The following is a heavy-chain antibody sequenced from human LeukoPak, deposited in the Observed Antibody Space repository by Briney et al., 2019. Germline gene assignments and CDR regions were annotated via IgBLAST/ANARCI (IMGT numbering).Heavy chain of an antibody. CDR1: GGSISSSSYY. CDR2: IYYSGST. J-gene: IGHJ4*02. V-gene: IGHV4-39*07. D-gene: IGHD6-25*01. CDR3: ARGPQPKGRQRSSEFDY. Sequence: SETLSLTCTVSGGSISSSSYYWGWIRQPPGKGLEWIGSIYYSGSTYYNPSLKSRVTISVDTSKNQFSLKLSSVTAADTAVYYCARGPQPKGRQRSSEFDYWGQGTLVTVSS.